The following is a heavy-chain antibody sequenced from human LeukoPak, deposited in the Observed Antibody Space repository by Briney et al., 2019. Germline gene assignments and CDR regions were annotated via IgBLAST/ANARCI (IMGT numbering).Heavy chain of an antibody. CDR3: ARDPPYSSVARRFDY. J-gene: IGHJ4*02. D-gene: IGHD6-19*01. CDR1: VCTFTSYY. CDR2: INPSGGST. V-gene: IGHV1-46*01. Sequence: ASVTVSFKSSVCTFTSYYMHWVRQAPGQGLEWMGIINPSGGSTSYAQKFQGRVTMTRDTSTSTVYMELSSLRSEDTAVYYCARDPPYSSVARRFDYWGQGTLVTVSS.